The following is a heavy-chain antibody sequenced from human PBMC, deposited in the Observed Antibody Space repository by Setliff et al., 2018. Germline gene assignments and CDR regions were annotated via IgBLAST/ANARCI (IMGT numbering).Heavy chain of an antibody. D-gene: IGHD3-22*01. CDR2: IYYSGST. J-gene: IGHJ4*02. Sequence: NPSETLSLTCTVSGGSISSYYWSWIRQPPGKGLEWIGYIYYSGSTNYNPSLKSRVTISVDTSNNQFSLKLSSVTAADTAVYYCARGGITMIVVWGQGTLVTVSS. CDR3: ARGGITMIVV. CDR1: GGSISSYY. V-gene: IGHV4-59*08.